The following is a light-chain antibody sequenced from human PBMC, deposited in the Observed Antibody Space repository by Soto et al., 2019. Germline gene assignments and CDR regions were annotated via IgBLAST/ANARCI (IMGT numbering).Light chain of an antibody. CDR1: QSVSSD. Sequence: ILLTQSPGTLSLSPGERATLSCRASQSVSSDLAWYHQKPGQAPRLLIYSVSTRATGIPARFSGSGSGTEFTLTINSLQSEDFAVYYCQQYNNWPRTFGQGTRWIS. CDR3: QQYNNWPRT. V-gene: IGKV3-15*01. CDR2: SVS. J-gene: IGKJ1*01.